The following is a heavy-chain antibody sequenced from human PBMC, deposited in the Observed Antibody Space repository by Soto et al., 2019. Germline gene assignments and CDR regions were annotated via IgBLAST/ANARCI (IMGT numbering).Heavy chain of an antibody. CDR3: ARGAPVVNDY. CDR1: GGSISSGGYS. CDR2: IYHSGST. D-gene: IGHD3-22*01. Sequence: QLQLQESGSGLVKPSLTLSLICAVSGGSISSGGYSWSWIRQPPGKGLEWIGYIYHSGSTYYNPSLKSRVTISVDRSKNQFSLKLSSVTAADTAVYYCARGAPVVNDYWGQGTLVTVSS. J-gene: IGHJ4*02. V-gene: IGHV4-30-2*01.